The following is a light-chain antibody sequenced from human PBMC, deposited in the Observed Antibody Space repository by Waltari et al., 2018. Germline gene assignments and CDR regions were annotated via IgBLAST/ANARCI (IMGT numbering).Light chain of an antibody. CDR1: RSLVHSNGNTY. Sequence: DVVLTQSPLSLPVTLGQPASISCRSSRSLVHSNGNTYLAWFHQGPGQSPLRLLYRVSERDGGVPDRFNGSGSATDFTLRISRVEAEDVGLYYCMQGTHWPVYSFGQGTKLEIK. CDR2: RVS. J-gene: IGKJ2*03. CDR3: MQGTHWPVYS. V-gene: IGKV2-30*02.